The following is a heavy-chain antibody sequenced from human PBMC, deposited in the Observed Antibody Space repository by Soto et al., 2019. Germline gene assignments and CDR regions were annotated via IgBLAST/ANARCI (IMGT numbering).Heavy chain of an antibody. CDR1: GLTLRSFG. Sequence: QVQLVESGGGVVQPGTSLRLSCAASGLTLRSFGMNWVRQAPGKGLEWVALVWYNGNYNYYIDSVKGRFTISRDDSKNMLYLQMNSLRAEDTAVYYCARDGSSGEMDVWGQGTAVTVSS. D-gene: IGHD3-10*01. CDR3: ARDGSSGEMDV. CDR2: VWYNGNYN. V-gene: IGHV3-33*01. J-gene: IGHJ6*02.